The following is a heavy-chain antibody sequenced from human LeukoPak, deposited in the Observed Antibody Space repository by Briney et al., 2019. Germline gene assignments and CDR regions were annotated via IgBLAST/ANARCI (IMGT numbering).Heavy chain of an antibody. Sequence: SETLSLTCSVSGSSISNYSWSWIRQPAGKGLEWIGRFYKGGSTKYNFSLKSRVTMSVDTSKNLFSLKLSAVAAADTAVYYCARERYDFWSGHDKGMDVWGQGPTVTVSS. D-gene: IGHD3-3*01. CDR1: GSSISNYS. J-gene: IGHJ6*02. CDR3: ARERYDFWSGHDKGMDV. V-gene: IGHV4-4*07. CDR2: FYKGGST.